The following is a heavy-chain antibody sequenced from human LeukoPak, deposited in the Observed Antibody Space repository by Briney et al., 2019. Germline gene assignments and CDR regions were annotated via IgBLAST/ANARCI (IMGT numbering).Heavy chain of an antibody. V-gene: IGHV4-59*11. CDR3: ARLLDNDSSGYPDTFDM. CDR1: GGSMSSHY. Sequence: SETLSLTCSVSGGSMSSHYWSWIRQPPGKGLEWIGYFYYSGKTYYNPSLQSRVTISVDTSKNHFSLKLTSVTAADTAVYSCARLLDNDSSGYPDTFDMWGQGTMVTVSS. CDR2: FYYSGKT. D-gene: IGHD3-22*01. J-gene: IGHJ3*02.